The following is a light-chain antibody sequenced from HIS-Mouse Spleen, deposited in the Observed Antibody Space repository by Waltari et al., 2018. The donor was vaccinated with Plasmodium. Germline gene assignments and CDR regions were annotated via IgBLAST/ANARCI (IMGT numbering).Light chain of an antibody. CDR1: SGHSSYA. CDR2: LNRDGRH. CDR3: QTWGTGMGV. V-gene: IGLV4-69*01. J-gene: IGLJ2*01. Sequence: QLVLTQSPSASASLGASVKLTCTLSSGHSSYALAWHQKHPEKGPRYFMKLNRDGRHGKGDVIPERFSGSSSWAERYLTISSLQSEDEADYYCQTWGTGMGVFGGGTKLTVL.